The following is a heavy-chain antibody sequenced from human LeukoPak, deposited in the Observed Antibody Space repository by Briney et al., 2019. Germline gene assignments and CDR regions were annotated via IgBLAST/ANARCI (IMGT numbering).Heavy chain of an antibody. V-gene: IGHV4-59*01. J-gene: IGHJ6*03. Sequence: PSETLSLTCTVSGGSISSYYWSWIRQPPGKGLEWIGYIYYSGSTNYNPSLKSRVTISVDTSKNQFSLKLSSVTAADTAVYYCARSDSYGYYSYYYMDVWGKGPTVTVSS. CDR3: ARSDSYGYYSYYYMDV. D-gene: IGHD5-18*01. CDR2: IYYSGST. CDR1: GGSISSYY.